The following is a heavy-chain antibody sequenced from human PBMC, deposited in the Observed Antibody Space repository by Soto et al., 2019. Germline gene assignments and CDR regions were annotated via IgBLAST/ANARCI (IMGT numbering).Heavy chain of an antibody. V-gene: IGHV3-48*02. CDR2: ISSSSSTI. D-gene: IGHD3-22*01. CDR1: GFTFSSYS. J-gene: IGHJ4*02. CDR3: AREWVDYYDSSGYFDY. Sequence: GGSLRLSCAASGFTFSSYSMNWVRQAPGKGLEWVSYISSSSSTIYYADSVKGRFTISRDNAKNSLYLQMNSLRDEDTAVYYCAREWVDYYDSSGYFDYWGQGTLVTVSS.